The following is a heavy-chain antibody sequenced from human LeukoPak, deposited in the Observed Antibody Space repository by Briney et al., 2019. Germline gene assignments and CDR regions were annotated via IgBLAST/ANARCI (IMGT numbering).Heavy chain of an antibody. J-gene: IGHJ6*04. CDR2: ISSSGSTI. V-gene: IGHV3-48*03. CDR3: ARDRVVRGVISTIIYYYYGVDV. D-gene: IGHD3-10*01. CDR1: GFTFSSYE. Sequence: GGSLRLPCAASGFTFSSYEMNWVRQAPGKGLEWVSYISSSGSTIYYADSVKGRFTISRDNAKNSLYLQMNSLRAEDTAVYYCARDRVVRGVISTIIYYYYGVDVWGKGTTVTVSS.